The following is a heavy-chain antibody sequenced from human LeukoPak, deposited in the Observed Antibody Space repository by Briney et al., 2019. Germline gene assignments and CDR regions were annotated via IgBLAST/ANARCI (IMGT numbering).Heavy chain of an antibody. Sequence: PSETLSLTCTVFGGSISSSDYYWGWIRQPPGKGLEWIGSMYYSGTTYYNPSLKSRVTISVDTSKNQFSLKLYSATATDTAVYYCAAHRLITSRTSYYMDVWGKGTTVTVSS. D-gene: IGHD1-14*01. CDR1: GGSISSSDYY. CDR3: AAHRLITSRTSYYMDV. J-gene: IGHJ6*03. V-gene: IGHV4-39*01. CDR2: MYYSGTT.